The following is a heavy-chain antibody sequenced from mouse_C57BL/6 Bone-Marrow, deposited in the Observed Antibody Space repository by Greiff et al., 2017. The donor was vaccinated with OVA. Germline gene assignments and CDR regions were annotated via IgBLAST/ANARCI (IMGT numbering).Heavy chain of an antibody. D-gene: IGHD3-1*01. CDR2: IGPSDSYT. CDR1: GYTFTSYW. Sequence: VQLQQPGAELVMPGASVKLSCKASGYTFTSYWMHWVKQRPGQGLEWIGEIGPSDSYTNYNQKFKGKSTLTVDKSSSTAYMQLSSLTSEDSAVYYCAREGYLYYYAMDYWGQGTSVTVSS. CDR3: AREGYLYYYAMDY. V-gene: IGHV1-69*01. J-gene: IGHJ4*01.